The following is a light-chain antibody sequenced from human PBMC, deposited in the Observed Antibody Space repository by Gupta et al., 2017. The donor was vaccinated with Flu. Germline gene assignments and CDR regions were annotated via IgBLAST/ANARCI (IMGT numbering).Light chain of an antibody. CDR1: QSVSSN. CDR3: QQHNNCPYT. J-gene: IGKJ2*01. CDR2: GAS. Sequence: EIVMTQSPATLSVSPGERATLSCRASQSVSSNLAWYQQKPGQAPRLLIYGASTRATGIPARFSGSGSGTEFTLTISSLQSEDFAVYYCQQHNNCPYTFGQGTKVEIK. V-gene: IGKV3-15*01.